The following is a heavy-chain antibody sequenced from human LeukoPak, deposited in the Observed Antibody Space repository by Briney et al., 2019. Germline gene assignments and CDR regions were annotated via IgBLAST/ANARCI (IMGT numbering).Heavy chain of an antibody. Sequence: SETLSLTCTVSGGSISSSTFYWAWIRQPPGKGLEWIGSIHYSGGPYYNASVKSRATISVDTSRNQFSLRLSSVTAADTAIYYCARSGPYQLGSVNYAFDVWGQGTMVTVSS. V-gene: IGHV4-39*07. CDR3: ARSGPYQLGSVNYAFDV. CDR1: GGSISSSTFY. CDR2: IHYSGGP. J-gene: IGHJ3*01. D-gene: IGHD3-10*01.